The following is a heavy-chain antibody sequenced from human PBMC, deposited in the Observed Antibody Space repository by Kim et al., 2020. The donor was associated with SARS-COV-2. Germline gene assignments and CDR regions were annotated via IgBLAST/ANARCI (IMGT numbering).Heavy chain of an antibody. V-gene: IGHV3-15*01. Sequence: GGSLRLSCAASGFTFSNAWMSWVRQAPGKGLEWVGRIKSKTDGGTTDYAAPVKGRFTSSRDDSKNTLYLQMNSLKTEDTAVYYCTTVGRYFDWLPGPYFDYWGQGTLVTVSS. CDR3: TTVGRYFDWLPGPYFDY. D-gene: IGHD3-9*01. J-gene: IGHJ4*02. CDR2: IKSKTDGGTT. CDR1: GFTFSNAW.